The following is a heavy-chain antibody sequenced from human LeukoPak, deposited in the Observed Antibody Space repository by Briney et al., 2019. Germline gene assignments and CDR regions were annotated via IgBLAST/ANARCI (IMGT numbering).Heavy chain of an antibody. Sequence: GASVKVSCKASGYTFTSYAMNWVRQAPGQGLEWMGWINTNTGNPTYAQGFTGRFVFSLDTSVSTAYLQISSLKTEDTAVYYCARDHAPDDNEQLAARWGQGTLVTVSS. V-gene: IGHV7-4-1*02. J-gene: IGHJ4*02. CDR2: INTNTGNP. D-gene: IGHD6-13*01. CDR3: ARDHAPDDNEQLAAR. CDR1: GYTFTSYA.